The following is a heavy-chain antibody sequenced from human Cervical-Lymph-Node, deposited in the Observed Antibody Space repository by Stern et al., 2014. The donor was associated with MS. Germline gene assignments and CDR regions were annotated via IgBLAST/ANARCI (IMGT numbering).Heavy chain of an antibody. CDR3: ARQGNVDWSPHSYYVMDV. CDR2: IYSDEDK. D-gene: IGHD3-9*01. CDR1: GFSIRTSGVG. J-gene: IGHJ6*02. Sequence: QITLKESGPTLVKPTETLTLTCSLSGFSIRTSGVGVGWIRQPPGKALEWLALIYSDEDKGYNPSLKSRPTVSQDTSKNQVSLTMTNMDPGDTATYYWARQGNVDWSPHSYYVMDVWGQGTTVTVTS. V-gene: IGHV2-5*02.